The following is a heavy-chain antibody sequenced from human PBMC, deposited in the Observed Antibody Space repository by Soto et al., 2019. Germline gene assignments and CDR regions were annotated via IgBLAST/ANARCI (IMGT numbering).Heavy chain of an antibody. J-gene: IGHJ6*02. CDR3: ARDLWGYCGTDCYPLDV. V-gene: IGHV4-59*01. CDR2: MYNTGST. D-gene: IGHD2-21*02. CDR1: GGSISGYY. Sequence: SETLSLTCTVSGGSISGYYWSWIRQPPGKGLEWIGYMYNTGSTVYNPSFKSRVSISVDTSKNQFSLKLNSVTAADTAVYYCARDLWGYCGTDCYPLDVWGQGTTVTVSS.